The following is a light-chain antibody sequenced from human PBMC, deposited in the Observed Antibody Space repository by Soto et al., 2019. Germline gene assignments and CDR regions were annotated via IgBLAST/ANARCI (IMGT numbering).Light chain of an antibody. J-gene: IGLJ3*02. Sequence: QSALTQPASLSGSPGQSITISCTGTSSDIGAYDYVSWFQQHPGKAPKLMISEVNNRPSGVSNRFSGSKSGNTAYLTISGLQAEDEADYYCCSYAGSYTLWVFGGGTKLTV. CDR2: EVN. CDR3: CSYAGSYTLWV. CDR1: SSDIGAYDY. V-gene: IGLV2-14*01.